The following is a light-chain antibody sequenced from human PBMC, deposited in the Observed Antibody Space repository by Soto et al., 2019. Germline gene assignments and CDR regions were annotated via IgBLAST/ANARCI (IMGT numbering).Light chain of an antibody. CDR3: FSYTSSGTFV. CDR2: DVN. V-gene: IGLV2-14*03. J-gene: IGLJ2*01. Sequence: HSALTQPASVSGSPGQSIAVSCTGTSSDVGGYNYVSWYQQHPGKAPQLMIYDVNDRPSGVSSRFSGSKSGNTASLTISGLQAEDEADYYCFSYTSSGTFVFGGGTKLTVL. CDR1: SSDVGGYNY.